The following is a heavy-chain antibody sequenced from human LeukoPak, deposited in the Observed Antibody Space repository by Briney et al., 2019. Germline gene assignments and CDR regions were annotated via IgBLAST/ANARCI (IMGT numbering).Heavy chain of an antibody. D-gene: IGHD6-13*01. V-gene: IGHV3-23*01. CDR3: AKARAKGVAAAGSY. J-gene: IGHJ4*02. CDR2: ISGSGGST. Sequence: AISGSGGSTYYADSVKGRFTISRDNSKNTLYLQMNSLRAEDTAVYYCAKARAKGVAAAGSYWGQGTLVAVSS.